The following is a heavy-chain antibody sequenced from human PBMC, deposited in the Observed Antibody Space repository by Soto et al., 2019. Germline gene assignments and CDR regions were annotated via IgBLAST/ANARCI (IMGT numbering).Heavy chain of an antibody. D-gene: IGHD7-27*01. Sequence: SETLSLTCTVSGGSISSYYWSWIRQPPGKGLEWIGYIYYSGSTNYNPSLKSRVTISVDTSKNQFSLKLSSVTAADTAVYYCASSRPITDLGYYYYGMDVWGQGTTVTVSS. CDR3: ASSRPITDLGYYYYGMDV. CDR1: GGSISSYY. J-gene: IGHJ6*02. CDR2: IYYSGST. V-gene: IGHV4-59*01.